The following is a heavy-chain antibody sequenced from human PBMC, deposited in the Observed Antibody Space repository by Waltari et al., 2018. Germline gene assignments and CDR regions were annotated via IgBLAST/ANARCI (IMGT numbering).Heavy chain of an antibody. V-gene: IGHV1-69*12. Sequence: VQLVLSGAEVKKPGSSVKVSCTASGGAFSSYAISWVRPAPGRGLEWMGGIIPIFGTANYSQKFQGRVTITADESTSTAYMELSSLRSEDTAVYYCARTPPLGYCSSTSCYIFDYWGQGTLVTVSS. CDR3: ARTPPLGYCSSTSCYIFDY. CDR1: GGAFSSYA. J-gene: IGHJ4*02. D-gene: IGHD2-2*02. CDR2: IIPIFGTA.